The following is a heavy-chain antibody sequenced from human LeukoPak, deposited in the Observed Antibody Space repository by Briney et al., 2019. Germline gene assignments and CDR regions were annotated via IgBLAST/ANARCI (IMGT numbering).Heavy chain of an antibody. D-gene: IGHD3-22*01. V-gene: IGHV4-59*08. CDR2: VYYSETT. CDR1: GGSINSYY. CDR3: AKRHSRGWTGFDS. J-gene: IGHJ4*02. Sequence: SETLSLTCAVSGGSINSYYWTWIRQPPGKGLEWIGYVYYSETTNYNPSLKSRVTISLDTAKNQFSLRLSFVTAADPAVYYCAKRHSRGWTGFDSWGQGNLVTVSP.